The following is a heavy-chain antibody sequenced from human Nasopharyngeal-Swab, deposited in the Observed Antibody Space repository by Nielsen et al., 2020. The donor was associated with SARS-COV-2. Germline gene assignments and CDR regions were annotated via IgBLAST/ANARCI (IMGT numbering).Heavy chain of an antibody. CDR1: GGTFSSYA. CDR2: IIPIIDVA. J-gene: IGHJ6*03. V-gene: IGHV1-69*10. Sequence: SVKVSCKASGGTFSSYAISWVRQAPGQRLEWMGGIIPIIDVAKYGQKFQGRVAITADKSTSTAYMEPRSLRSDDTGVYYCARGGWLRRSYYYSYYYMDVWGKGTTVTVSS. D-gene: IGHD5-12*01. CDR3: ARGGWLRRSYYYSYYYMDV.